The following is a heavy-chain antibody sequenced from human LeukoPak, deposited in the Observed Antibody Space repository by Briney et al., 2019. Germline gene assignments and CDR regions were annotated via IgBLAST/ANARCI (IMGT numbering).Heavy chain of an antibody. CDR3: PSISRWWHWFGP. J-gene: IGHJ5*02. V-gene: IGHV1-18*01. CDR2: ISAYSGDT. D-gene: IGHD2-15*01. Sequence: PSPRPSCTVSGYTPTSFGISWVRQAPGQRLEWMVWISAYSGDTNYAQQLQGRVTITSATSTTTAYMELGSLRPAAPAVFYCPSISRWWHWFGPWGQGALVTVSS. CDR1: GYTPTSFG.